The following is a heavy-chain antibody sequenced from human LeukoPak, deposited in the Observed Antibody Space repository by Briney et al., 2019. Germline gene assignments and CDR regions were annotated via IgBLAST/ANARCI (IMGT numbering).Heavy chain of an antibody. CDR1: GSTFSSYE. Sequence: GGSLRLSCAASGSTFSSYEMNYIRQAPGKGLEWVSYISSSGSTTYYADSVRGRFTISRDNAKNSLYLQMNSLRAEDTAVYFCARGHVPDYWGQGTLVIVSS. J-gene: IGHJ4*02. CDR3: ARGHVPDY. V-gene: IGHV3-48*03. CDR2: ISSSGSTT.